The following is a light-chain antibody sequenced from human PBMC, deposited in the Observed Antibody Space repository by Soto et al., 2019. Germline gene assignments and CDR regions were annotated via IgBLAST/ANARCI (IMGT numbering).Light chain of an antibody. J-gene: IGKJ4*01. Sequence: IVLTQTTLYLSVTTGQPASISCNSSQGLLDSDGRTHLYWYVQKTGQPPQALIYEVSKRSSGVPDRFSGSGSGTHFTLTMSRVQAEDAGIYYCMQSLQLNTFGGGTKVDSK. CDR1: QGLLDSDGRTH. CDR2: EVS. V-gene: IGKV2D-29*01. CDR3: MQSLQLNT.